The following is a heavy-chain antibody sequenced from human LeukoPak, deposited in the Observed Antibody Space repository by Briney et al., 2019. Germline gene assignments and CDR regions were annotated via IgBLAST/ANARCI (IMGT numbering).Heavy chain of an antibody. Sequence: PSETLSLTCSVAGDSISSGYYYWSWIRQPPGKGLEWIGYIYYSGNTYYNPSLKSRATVSLDTSNNQFFLGLYSVTAADTAVYYCVRGRAHDFGDNSWGQGTLVTVSS. J-gene: IGHJ4*02. CDR1: GDSISSGYYY. CDR3: VRGRAHDFGDNS. CDR2: IYYSGNT. D-gene: IGHD4-17*01. V-gene: IGHV4-30-4*01.